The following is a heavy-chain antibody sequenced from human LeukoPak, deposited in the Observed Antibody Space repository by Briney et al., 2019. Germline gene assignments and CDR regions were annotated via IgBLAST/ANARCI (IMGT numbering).Heavy chain of an antibody. Sequence: GASVKVSCKASGGTFSSYAISWVRQAPGQGLEWMGGIIPIFGTANYAQKFQGRVTITADESTSTAYMELRSLRSDDTAVYYCARDTGYSSSWHFDYWGQGTLVTVSS. CDR2: IIPIFGTA. CDR3: ARDTGYSSSWHFDY. CDR1: GGTFSSYA. V-gene: IGHV1-69*13. D-gene: IGHD6-13*01. J-gene: IGHJ4*02.